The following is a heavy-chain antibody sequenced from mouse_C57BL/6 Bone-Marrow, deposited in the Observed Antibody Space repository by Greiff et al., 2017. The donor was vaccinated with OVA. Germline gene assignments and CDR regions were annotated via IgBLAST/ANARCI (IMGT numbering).Heavy chain of an antibody. V-gene: IGHV1-82*01. D-gene: IGHD1-1*01. J-gene: IGHJ2*01. CDR2: IYPGDGDT. Sequence: VQLQQSGPELVKPGASVKISCKASGYAFSSSWMNWVKQRPGKGLEWIGRIYPGDGDTNYNGKFKGKATLTADKSSITAYMQLSSLTSDDSAVYFGASTTVVASFDYWGQGTTLTVSS. CDR1: GYAFSSSW. CDR3: ASTTVVASFDY.